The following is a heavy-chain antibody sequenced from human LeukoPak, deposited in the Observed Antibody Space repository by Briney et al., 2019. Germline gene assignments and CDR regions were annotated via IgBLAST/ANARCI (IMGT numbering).Heavy chain of an antibody. J-gene: IGHJ4*02. CDR3: VKDRSSIAARPDY. Sequence: GGSLRLSCAASGFTFSDCAMTWVRQAPGKGLEWVSSIGSDGNKHYSESVKGRFAISRDNSKNTLYLQMSSLRAEDTAVYYCVKDRSSIAARPDYWGQGTLVTVSS. CDR1: GFTFSDCA. CDR2: IGSDGNK. D-gene: IGHD6-6*01. V-gene: IGHV3-23*01.